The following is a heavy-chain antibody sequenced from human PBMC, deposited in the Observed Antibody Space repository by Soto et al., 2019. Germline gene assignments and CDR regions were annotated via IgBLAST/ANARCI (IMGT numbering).Heavy chain of an antibody. CDR1: GGTFSSYT. CDR2: IIPILGIA. Sequence: SVKVSCKASGGTFSSYTISWVRQAPGQGREWMGRIIPILGIANYAQKFQGRVTITADKSTSTAYMELSSLRSEDTAVYYCARQFLPDIVVVPAAINWFDPWGQGTLVTVSS. CDR3: ARQFLPDIVVVPAAINWFDP. D-gene: IGHD2-2*01. V-gene: IGHV1-69*02. J-gene: IGHJ5*02.